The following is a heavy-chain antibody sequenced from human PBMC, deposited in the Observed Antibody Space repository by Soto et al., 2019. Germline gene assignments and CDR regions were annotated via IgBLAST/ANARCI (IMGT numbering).Heavy chain of an antibody. CDR3: ARDLYDYVSGFDP. J-gene: IGHJ5*02. CDR1: GYTFTSYY. Sequence: GASVKVSCKASGYTFTSYYMHWVRQAPGQGLEWMGITNPSGGSTSYAQKFQGRVTMTRDTSTSTVYMELSSLRSEDTAVYYCARDLYDYVSGFDPWGQGTLVTVSS. V-gene: IGHV1-46*01. D-gene: IGHD3-16*01. CDR2: TNPSGGST.